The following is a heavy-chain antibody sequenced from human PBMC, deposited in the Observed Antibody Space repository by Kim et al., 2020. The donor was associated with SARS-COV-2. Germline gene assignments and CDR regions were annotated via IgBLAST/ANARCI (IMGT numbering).Heavy chain of an antibody. V-gene: IGHV4-31*03. CDR3: AREAYGGNPNGDFDY. CDR1: GGSISSGGYY. D-gene: IGHD4-17*01. Sequence: SETLSLTCTVSGGSISSGGYYWSWIRQHPGKGLEWIGYIYYSGSTYYNPSLKSRVTISVDTSKNQFSLKLSSVTAADTAVYYCAREAYGGNPNGDFDYWGQGTLVTVSS. CDR2: IYYSGST. J-gene: IGHJ4*02.